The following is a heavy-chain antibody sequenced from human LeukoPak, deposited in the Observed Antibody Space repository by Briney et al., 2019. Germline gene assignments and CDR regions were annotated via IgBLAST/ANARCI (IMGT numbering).Heavy chain of an antibody. Sequence: SETLSLTCTVSGDSISSSSYYRGWIRQPPGKRLEWIGTIYYSGSAYYYPSLKSRVTISVDTSKNQLSLKLSFVTAADTAVYYCASGDGGYRSGREYYFDYWGRGTLVTVSS. CDR2: IYYSGSA. D-gene: IGHD3-10*01. V-gene: IGHV4-39*01. CDR1: GDSISSSSYY. J-gene: IGHJ4*02. CDR3: ASGDGGYRSGREYYFDY.